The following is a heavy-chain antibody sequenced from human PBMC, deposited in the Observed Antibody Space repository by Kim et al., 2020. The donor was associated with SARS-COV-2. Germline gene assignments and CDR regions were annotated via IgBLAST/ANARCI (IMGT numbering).Heavy chain of an antibody. CDR3: ARDQGDGYVY. Sequence: GGSLRLSCAAYGFGFSSYSMNWVRQAPGKGLEWVSYISSSSSSIYYADSVKGRFTISRDNAKNSLYLQMNSLRDEDTAVYFCARDQGDGYVYWGQGTLVTVSS. J-gene: IGHJ4*02. CDR1: GFGFSSYS. V-gene: IGHV3-48*02. D-gene: IGHD5-12*01. CDR2: ISSSSSSI.